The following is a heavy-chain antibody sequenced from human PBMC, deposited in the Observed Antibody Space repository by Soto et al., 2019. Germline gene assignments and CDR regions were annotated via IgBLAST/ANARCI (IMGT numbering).Heavy chain of an antibody. CDR3: AKDHAHCSGGSCYPFDAFDI. V-gene: IGHV3-23*01. Sequence: PGGSLRLSCAASGFTFISYAMSCVRQAPGKGLEWVSAISGSGGSTYYADSAKGRFTISRDNSKNTLYLQMNSLRAEDTAVYYCAKDHAHCSGGSCYPFDAFDIWGQGTMVTVSS. D-gene: IGHD2-15*01. J-gene: IGHJ3*02. CDR1: GFTFISYA. CDR2: ISGSGGST.